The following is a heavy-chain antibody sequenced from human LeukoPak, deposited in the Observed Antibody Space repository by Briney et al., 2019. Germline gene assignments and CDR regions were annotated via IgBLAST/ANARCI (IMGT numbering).Heavy chain of an antibody. CDR1: GGSITSYY. V-gene: IGHV4-59*01. Sequence: SETLSLTCTVSGGSITSYYWSWIRQPPGKGLEWIGYIYYSGSTNYNPSLKSRVTVSVDTSKNQFSLKLSSVTAADTAVYYCARVVFRGSYYGSSNCFDPWGQGTLVTVSS. J-gene: IGHJ5*02. CDR2: IYYSGST. D-gene: IGHD3-10*01. CDR3: ARVVFRGSYYGSSNCFDP.